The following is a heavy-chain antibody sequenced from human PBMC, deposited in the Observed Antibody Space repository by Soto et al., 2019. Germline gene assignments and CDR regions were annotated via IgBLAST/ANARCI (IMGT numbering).Heavy chain of an antibody. D-gene: IGHD6-19*01. CDR2: IYYSGST. V-gene: IGHV4-59*01. CDR1: GGSISTYY. CDR3: ASDRSSGWDQGYGMDV. J-gene: IGHJ6*02. Sequence: ASETLSLTCTVSGGSISTYYWSWIRQPPGKGLEWIGYIYYSGSTSYNPSLKSRVTISVDTSKNQFSLKLRSVTAADAAVYYCASDRSSGWDQGYGMDVWGQGTTVTVSS.